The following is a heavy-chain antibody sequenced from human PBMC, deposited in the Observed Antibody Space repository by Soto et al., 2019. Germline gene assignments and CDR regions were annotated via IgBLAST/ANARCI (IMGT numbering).Heavy chain of an antibody. Sequence: PSETLSLTCTVSGASISSSSYYWGWIRQPPGKGLECIGHVYFGGSTYYNPSLKSQITLSLDTSKNQFSLKLSSVTAADTAVYYCARLRGDYGLYYFDYWGQGTLVTVSS. CDR2: VYFGGST. J-gene: IGHJ4*02. D-gene: IGHD4-17*01. V-gene: IGHV4-39*01. CDR3: ARLRGDYGLYYFDY. CDR1: GASISSSSYY.